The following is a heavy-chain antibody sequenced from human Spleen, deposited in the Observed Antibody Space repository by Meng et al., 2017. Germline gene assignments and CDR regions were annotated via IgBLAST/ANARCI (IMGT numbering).Heavy chain of an antibody. CDR3: AKSQGWAADFDY. D-gene: IGHD1-26*01. CDR2: INDSGGNT. J-gene: IGHJ4*02. Sequence: GESLKISCAASGFTFGTHAMGWVRQAPGKGLECVSIINDSGGNTYSADSVKGRFTISRDNSKNTLPLQMNSLRAEDTAIYYCAKSQGWAADFDYWGQGTLVTV. CDR1: GFTFGTHA. V-gene: IGHV3-23*01.